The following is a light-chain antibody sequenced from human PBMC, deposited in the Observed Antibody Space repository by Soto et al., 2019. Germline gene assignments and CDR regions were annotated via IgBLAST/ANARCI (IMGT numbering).Light chain of an antibody. CDR2: GAS. CDR3: QQSYSSPVT. CDR1: QNITSY. V-gene: IGKV1-39*01. Sequence: DIQMTQSPFSLSASVGDRVASTCRASQNITSYVNWYQQKPGKAPNLLIYGASNLQSGVPSRFGGSGSGTEFTLTISSLRPEDFATYYCQQSYSSPVTFGQGTRLEIK. J-gene: IGKJ5*01.